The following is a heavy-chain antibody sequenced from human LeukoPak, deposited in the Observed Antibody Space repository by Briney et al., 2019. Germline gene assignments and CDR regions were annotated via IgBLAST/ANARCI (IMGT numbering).Heavy chain of an antibody. V-gene: IGHV3-66*01. Sequence: GGSLRLSCAASTFTVSTNYMTWVRQAPGKGLEWVSMIYTGGSPYYADSVKGRFTISRDNSKNTLNIQMNSLRVEDTAVYYCVPLTDGSVDQWGQGTLVTVSS. CDR2: IYTGGSP. CDR3: VPLTDGSVDQ. J-gene: IGHJ4*02. D-gene: IGHD3-10*01. CDR1: TFTVSTNY.